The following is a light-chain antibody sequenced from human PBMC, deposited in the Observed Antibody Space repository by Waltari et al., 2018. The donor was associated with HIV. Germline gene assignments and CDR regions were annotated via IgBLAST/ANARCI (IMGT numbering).Light chain of an antibody. CDR1: QSINTY. CDR3: QRAVKAPYT. CDR2: AAS. Sequence: DIQMTQSPSFLSASVGDRVTITCRASQSINTYLNWYQQKPGKAPKLLIYAASTLQSGVPSRFSGSGSGTDFTLTITSLQSEDFATYYCQRAVKAPYTFGQGTRVDIK. J-gene: IGKJ2*01. V-gene: IGKV1-39*01.